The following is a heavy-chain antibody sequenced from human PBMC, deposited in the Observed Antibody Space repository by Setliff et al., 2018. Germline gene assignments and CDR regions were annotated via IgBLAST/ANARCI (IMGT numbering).Heavy chain of an antibody. D-gene: IGHD4-17*01. Sequence: SETLSLTCSVSSGSISSHYWNWMRQPPGKGLEWIGHVFHTGSTKYNPSLRSRVTISVDTSENYFSLRLTSVTAADTAVYYCARAPPSVPYGDYGPRQYFDLWGRGSLVTVSS. CDR2: VFHTGST. V-gene: IGHV4-59*11. CDR1: SGSISSHY. CDR3: ARAPPSVPYGDYGPRQYFDL. J-gene: IGHJ2*01.